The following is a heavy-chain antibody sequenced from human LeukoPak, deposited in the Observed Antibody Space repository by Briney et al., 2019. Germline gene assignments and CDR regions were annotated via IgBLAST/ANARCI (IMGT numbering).Heavy chain of an antibody. J-gene: IGHJ4*02. CDR2: IYSGGST. CDR1: GFTVSSNY. V-gene: IGHV3-66*01. CDR3: ARDVGTAMGGGRDY. Sequence: PGGSLRLSCAASGFTVSSNYMSWVRQAPGKGLEWGSVIYSGGSTYYADSVEGRFTISRDNSENTLYLQMNSLRAEDTAVYYCARDVGTAMGGGRDYWGQGTRVTVSS. D-gene: IGHD5-18*01.